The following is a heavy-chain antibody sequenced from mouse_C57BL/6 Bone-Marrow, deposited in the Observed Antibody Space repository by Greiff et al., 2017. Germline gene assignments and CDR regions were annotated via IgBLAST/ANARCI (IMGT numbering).Heavy chain of an antibody. CDR2: IYPGSGST. D-gene: IGHD1-1*01. J-gene: IGHJ1*03. CDR1: GYTFTSYW. Sequence: QVQLQQPGAELVKPGASVKMSCKASGYTFTSYWITWVQQRPGQGLEWIGNIYPGSGSTNYNEKFKSKATLTVDTSSSTAYMQLSSLTSEDAAVDYCGREGYGSSYWYFDVWGTGTTVTVSS. CDR3: GREGYGSSYWYFDV. V-gene: IGHV1-55*01.